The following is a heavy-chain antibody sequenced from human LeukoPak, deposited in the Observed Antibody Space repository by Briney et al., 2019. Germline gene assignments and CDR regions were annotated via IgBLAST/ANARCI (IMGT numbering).Heavy chain of an antibody. V-gene: IGHV1-69*13. CDR1: GGSFSSST. CDR3: ARDYTLKAPYFDY. Sequence: SVKVSCKASGGSFSSSTINWVRQAPGQGLEWMGEIVPKYYTTNYAQKFQGRVTISADSSTSTAYMELSSLTSEDTAVYYCARDYTLKAPYFDYWGQGTLVTVSS. CDR2: IVPKYYTT. D-gene: IGHD3-16*01. J-gene: IGHJ4*02.